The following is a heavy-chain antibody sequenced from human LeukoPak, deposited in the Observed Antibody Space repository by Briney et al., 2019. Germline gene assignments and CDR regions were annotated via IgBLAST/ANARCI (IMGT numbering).Heavy chain of an antibody. V-gene: IGHV3-11*01. CDR2: ISSSGSTI. CDR3: ARDRGYNYGYLLDY. J-gene: IGHJ4*02. CDR1: GFTFSDYY. Sequence: GGSLRLSCAASGFTFSDYYMSWIRQAPGEGLEWVSYISSSGSTIYYADSVKGRFTISRDNAKNSLYLQMNSLRAEDTAVYYFARDRGYNYGYLLDYWGQGTLVTVSS. D-gene: IGHD5-18*01.